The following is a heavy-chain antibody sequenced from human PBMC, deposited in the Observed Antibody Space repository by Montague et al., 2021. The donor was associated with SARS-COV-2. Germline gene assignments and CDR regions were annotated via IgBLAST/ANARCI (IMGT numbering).Heavy chain of an antibody. D-gene: IGHD6-19*01. Sequence: SLRLSRAASVFTVSSYGMNLVRQAPGKGLEWVSAISGSFGSTYYPDSSXGRFTISRDNSKNTLYLQMNSLRAEDTAVYFCAKVCGIAVAGFDYWGQGTLVTVSS. CDR2: ISGSFGST. J-gene: IGHJ4*02. CDR3: AKVCGIAVAGFDY. V-gene: IGHV3-23*01. CDR1: VFTVSSYG.